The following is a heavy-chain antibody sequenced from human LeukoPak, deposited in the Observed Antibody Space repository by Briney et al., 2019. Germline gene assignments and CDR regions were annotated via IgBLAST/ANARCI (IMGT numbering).Heavy chain of an antibody. Sequence: ASVKVSCKASGYTFTSYDINWVRQATGQGLEWMGWMNPNSGNTGYAQKFQGRVTMTRNTSISTAYMELSSLRSEDTAVYYCAREHCSGGSCYFDYWGQGTLVTVSS. V-gene: IGHV1-8*01. CDR3: AREHCSGGSCYFDY. J-gene: IGHJ4*02. D-gene: IGHD2-15*01. CDR1: GYTFTSYD. CDR2: MNPNSGNT.